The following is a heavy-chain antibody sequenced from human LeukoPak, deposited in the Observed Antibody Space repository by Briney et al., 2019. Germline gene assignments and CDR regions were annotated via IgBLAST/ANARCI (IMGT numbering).Heavy chain of an antibody. Sequence: GGSLRLSCAAAGVTVSTNYMSWVRQVPGRGLEWVSMLYSDGTTHYLDSVKGRFTISRDNSKDTLYLQMNSLRVEDTAVYYCARWYCNSLNCYYDYWGQGTLVTVSS. CDR2: LYSDGTT. CDR1: GVTVSTNY. CDR3: ARWYCNSLNCYYDY. J-gene: IGHJ4*02. D-gene: IGHD2/OR15-2a*01. V-gene: IGHV3-53*01.